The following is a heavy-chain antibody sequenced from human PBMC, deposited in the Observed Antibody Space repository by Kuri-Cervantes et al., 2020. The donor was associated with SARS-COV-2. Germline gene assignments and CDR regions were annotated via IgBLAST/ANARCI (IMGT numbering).Heavy chain of an antibody. CDR3: AKDRVGVQDF. V-gene: IGHV3-30*18. J-gene: IGHJ4*02. D-gene: IGHD2-21*01. Sequence: GESLKISCKGSGYSFTSYWIGWVRQMPGKGLEWVAVISHDGKNKKCIASGKGRFTISRDNSQNTLYLHMKSLRSEDTAMYYCAKDRVGVQDFWGQGTLVTVSS. CDR1: GYSFTSYW. CDR2: ISHDGKNK.